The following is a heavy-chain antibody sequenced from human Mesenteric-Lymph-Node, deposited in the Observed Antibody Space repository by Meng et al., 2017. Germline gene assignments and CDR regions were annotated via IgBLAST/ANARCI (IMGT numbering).Heavy chain of an antibody. Sequence: GGSLRLSCAASGFAVSSNYMSWVRQAPGKGLEWVGRIKSKTDGGTTDYAAPVKGRFTISRDDSKNRLYLQMNSLKTEDTAVYYCTTPSYSSSWYRYFDYWGQGTLVTVSS. D-gene: IGHD6-13*01. CDR3: TTPSYSSSWYRYFDY. CDR1: GFAVSSNY. CDR2: IKSKTDGGTT. V-gene: IGHV3-15*01. J-gene: IGHJ4*02.